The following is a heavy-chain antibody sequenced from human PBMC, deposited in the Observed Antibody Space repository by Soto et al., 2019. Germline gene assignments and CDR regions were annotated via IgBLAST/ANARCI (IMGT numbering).Heavy chain of an antibody. Sequence: ASVKVSCKASGYTFTSYGISWVRQAPGQGLEWMGWISAYNGNTNYAQKLQGRVTMTTDTSTRTAYMELRSLRSDDTAVYYCARESGIWFGELLSELKKRYYYYMDVWGKGTTVTVSS. D-gene: IGHD3-10*01. CDR1: GYTFTSYG. CDR2: ISAYNGNT. CDR3: ARESGIWFGELLSELKKRYYYYMDV. V-gene: IGHV1-18*01. J-gene: IGHJ6*03.